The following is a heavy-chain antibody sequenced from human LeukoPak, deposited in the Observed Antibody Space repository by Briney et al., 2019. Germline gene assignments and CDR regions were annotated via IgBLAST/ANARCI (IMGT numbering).Heavy chain of an antibody. D-gene: IGHD4-11*01. CDR1: GYNFNDYY. J-gene: IGHJ4*02. Sequence: ASVKVSCKASGYNFNDYYIYWVRQAPGHGLESMGYIHPDGGSTNYAQKFQGRVTMTSDMSTNTVYMELRSLRSEDTAMYYCARAFNSIQPLDYWGQGTLVTVSS. CDR2: IHPDGGST. V-gene: IGHV1-46*02. CDR3: ARAFNSIQPLDY.